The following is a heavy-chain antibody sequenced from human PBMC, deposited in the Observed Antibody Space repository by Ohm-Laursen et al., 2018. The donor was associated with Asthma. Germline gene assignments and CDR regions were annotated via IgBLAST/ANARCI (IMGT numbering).Heavy chain of an antibody. J-gene: IGHJ4*02. Sequence: PSDTLSLTCTVSGGSIGSDDYYWSWIRQHPGKGLEWIGYIYYSGSTYYNPSLKSRVTISVDTSKNQFSLKLSSVTAADTAVYYCARDYDSHFDYWGQGTLVTVSS. CDR3: ARDYDSHFDY. D-gene: IGHD3-22*01. CDR1: GGSIGSDDYY. V-gene: IGHV4-31*03. CDR2: IYYSGST.